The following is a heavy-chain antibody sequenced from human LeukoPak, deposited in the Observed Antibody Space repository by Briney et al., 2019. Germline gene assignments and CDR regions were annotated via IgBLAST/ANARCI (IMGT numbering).Heavy chain of an antibody. Sequence: TGGSLRLSCAASGFTFSTYGMHWVRQAPGEGLEWVAVISSDGGTKYYADSVKGRVTISRDNSKNTLYLEMNSLRTEDTAVYYCAKEFEWELHAFDIWGQGTMVTVSS. CDR2: ISSDGGTK. V-gene: IGHV3-30*18. J-gene: IGHJ3*02. D-gene: IGHD1-26*01. CDR1: GFTFSTYG. CDR3: AKEFEWELHAFDI.